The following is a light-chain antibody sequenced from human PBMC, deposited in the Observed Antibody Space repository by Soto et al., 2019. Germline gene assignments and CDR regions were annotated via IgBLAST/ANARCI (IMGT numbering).Light chain of an antibody. J-gene: IGKJ1*01. Sequence: EIVMTQSPATLSVSPGESVTLSCRASLTINNNIAWYQHKPGQDPRLLIFGASSRATGVPGRCCGSGFWTEFTPSISSMQSDEFAVYYCQQYNERPPWTFSQGTTVEMK. CDR3: QQYNERPPWT. CDR1: LTINNN. CDR2: GAS. V-gene: IGKV3-15*01.